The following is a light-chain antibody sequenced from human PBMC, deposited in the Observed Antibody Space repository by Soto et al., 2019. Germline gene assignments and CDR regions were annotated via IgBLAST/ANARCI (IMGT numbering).Light chain of an antibody. V-gene: IGKV1-5*01. CDR1: QSISNW. J-gene: IGKJ5*01. CDR2: DAS. CDR3: QQYYRSSIT. Sequence: IQMTQSPSTLSGSVVDRAPITCRASQSISNWLAWYQQKPGKAPKLLIYDASTLERGVPSRFSGTGSGTEFTLTISSLQPDDFATYYCQQYYRSSITFGQGTRLEIK.